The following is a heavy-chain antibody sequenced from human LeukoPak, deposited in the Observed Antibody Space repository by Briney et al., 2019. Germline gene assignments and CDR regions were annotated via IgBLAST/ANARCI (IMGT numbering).Heavy chain of an antibody. CDR3: ARERRAPTVTRLFDY. CDR2: ISSSSSYI. D-gene: IGHD4-17*01. Sequence: GVSLRLSCAASGFTFSSYAMSWVRQAPGKGLEWVSSISSSSSYIYYADSVKGRFTISRDNAKNSLYLQMNSLRAEDTAVYYCARERRAPTVTRLFDYWGQGTLVTVSS. V-gene: IGHV3-21*01. J-gene: IGHJ4*02. CDR1: GFTFSSYA.